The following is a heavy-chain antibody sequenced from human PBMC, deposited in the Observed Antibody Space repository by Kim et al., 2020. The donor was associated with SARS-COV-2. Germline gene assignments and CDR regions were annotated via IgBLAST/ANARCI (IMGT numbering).Heavy chain of an antibody. D-gene: IGHD5-18*01. CDR3: ARDFSGYSYGYGFDY. V-gene: IGHV3-30*07. Sequence: ADAGKGRFPIPGDNSKNTLYLRMNSLRAEDTAVYYCARDFSGYSYGYGFDYWGQGTLVTVSS. J-gene: IGHJ4*02.